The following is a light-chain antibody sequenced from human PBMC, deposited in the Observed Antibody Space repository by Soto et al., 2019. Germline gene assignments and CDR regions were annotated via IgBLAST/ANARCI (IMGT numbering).Light chain of an antibody. J-gene: IGLJ2*01. CDR2: EVS. V-gene: IGLV2-14*01. CDR3: RSKNSSGPFG. Sequence: QSVLTQPASVSGSPGQSITISCTGTSSDVGGYNFVSWYQQHPGKAPKLMIYEVSNRPSGVSYRFSGSKSGNTASLTISGLQGEGGGCYFRRSKNSSGPFGFGRRTKLTVL. CDR1: SSDVGGYNF.